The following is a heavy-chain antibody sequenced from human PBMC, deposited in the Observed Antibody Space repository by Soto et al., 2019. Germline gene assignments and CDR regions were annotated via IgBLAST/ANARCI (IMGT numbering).Heavy chain of an antibody. CDR1: GFTFSNYY. D-gene: IGHD5-12*01. CDR3: ATSGGGWLQPPV. CDR2: ISSTGRTI. Sequence: GGSLRLSCGASGFTFSNYYMSWIRQAPGKGLEWVSYISSTGRTIYYVDSVKGRFTISRDNAKNSLYLQMNSLRAEDTAVYYCATSGGGWLQPPVWGQGTLVTVSS. V-gene: IGHV3-11*01. J-gene: IGHJ4*02.